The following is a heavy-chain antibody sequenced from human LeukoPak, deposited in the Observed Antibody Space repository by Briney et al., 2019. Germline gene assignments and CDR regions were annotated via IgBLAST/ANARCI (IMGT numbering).Heavy chain of an antibody. D-gene: IGHD3-3*01. CDR3: AKDRDDFWSGYSDY. J-gene: IGHJ4*02. CDR2: ISGSGGST. CDR1: GFTFSSYA. Sequence: GGSLRLSCAASGFTFSSYAMSWVRQAPGKGLEWVSAISGSGGSTYYADSVKGRFTISRDNSKNTLYLQMNSLRAEDSAVYYCAKDRDDFWSGYSDYWGQGTLVTVSS. V-gene: IGHV3-23*01.